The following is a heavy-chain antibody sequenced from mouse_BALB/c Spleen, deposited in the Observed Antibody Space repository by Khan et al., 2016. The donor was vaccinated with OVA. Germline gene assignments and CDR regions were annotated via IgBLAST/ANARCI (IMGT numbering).Heavy chain of an antibody. J-gene: IGHJ4*01. CDR2: ISYSVTT. D-gene: IGHD1-2*01. CDR1: GYSITSDCA. CDR3: SRRTTATFYAMDY. Sequence: EVQLQESGPGLVKPSQSLSLTCTVTGYSITSDCAWTWIRQFPGNRLEFMGYISYSVTTFYNPSLKSRISITRDTSKNQFFLQLSSVTTEDTATYYCSRRTTATFYAMDYLGQGTSVTVSS. V-gene: IGHV3-2*02.